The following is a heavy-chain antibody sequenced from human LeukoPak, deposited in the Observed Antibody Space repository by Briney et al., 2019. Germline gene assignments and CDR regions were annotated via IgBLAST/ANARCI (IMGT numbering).Heavy chain of an antibody. D-gene: IGHD1-26*01. CDR1: GFTFNEFG. CDR2: IWYDGSNK. CDR3: ARDRPTGSYYSIDY. V-gene: IGHV3-33*01. Sequence: TGGSLRLSCAASGFTFNEFGVHWVRQAPGQGLEWVALIWYDGSNKYYADSVKGRFTISRDNSKNTVYLQMNSLRVEDTAIYYCARDRPTGSYYSIDYWGQGTLVTVSS. J-gene: IGHJ4*02.